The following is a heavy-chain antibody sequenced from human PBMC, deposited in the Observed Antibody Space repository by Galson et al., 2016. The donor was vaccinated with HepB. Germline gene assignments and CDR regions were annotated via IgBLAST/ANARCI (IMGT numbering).Heavy chain of an antibody. CDR1: GFSFSSHW. V-gene: IGHV3-74*01. J-gene: IGHJ6*02. D-gene: IGHD2/OR15-2a*01. Sequence: SLRLSCAASGFSFSSHWMYWVRQAPGKGLVWVSRINQDGSSRTYADSVRGRLTISRDNVKDTLHLQMHSLRAEDTAVYYCARDLDSHSRPGYFFGLDVWGQGTTVTVSS. CDR3: ARDLDSHSRPGYFFGLDV. CDR2: INQDGSSR.